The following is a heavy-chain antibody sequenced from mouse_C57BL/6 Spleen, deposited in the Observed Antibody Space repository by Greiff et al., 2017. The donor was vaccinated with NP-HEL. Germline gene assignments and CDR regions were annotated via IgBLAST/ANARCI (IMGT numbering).Heavy chain of an antibody. CDR2: INPNNGGT. D-gene: IGHD1-1*01. CDR3: ARAITTVVDWYFDG. V-gene: IGHV1-18*01. J-gene: IGHJ1*03. CDR1: GYTFTDYN. Sequence: EVQLQQSGPELVKPGASVKIPCKASGYTFTDYNMAWVKQSPGKSLEWIGDINPNNGGTIYNQKFKGKATLTVDKSSSTAYMELRSLTSEDTAVYYCARAITTVVDWYFDGWGTGTTVTVSS.